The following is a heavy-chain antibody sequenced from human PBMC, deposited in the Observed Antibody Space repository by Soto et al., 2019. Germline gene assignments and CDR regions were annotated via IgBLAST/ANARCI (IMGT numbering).Heavy chain of an antibody. D-gene: IGHD4-4*01. V-gene: IGHV1-69*13. J-gene: IGHJ6*02. CDR1: GGTFSSYA. CDR3: ARDPWVRVTTEFEMSSYYYYGMDV. CDR2: IIPIFGTA. Sequence: ASVKVSCKASGGTFSSYAISWVRQAPGQGLEWMGGIIPIFGTANYAQKFQGRVTITADESTSTAYMELSSLRSEDTAVYYCARDPWVRVTTEFEMSSYYYYGMDVWGQGTTVTVSS.